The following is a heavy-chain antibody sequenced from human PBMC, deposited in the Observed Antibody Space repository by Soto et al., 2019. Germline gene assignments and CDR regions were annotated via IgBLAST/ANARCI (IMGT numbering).Heavy chain of an antibody. V-gene: IGHV1-8*01. CDR1: GYTFTSYD. Sequence: ASVKVSCKASGYTFTSYDITWVRQATGQGLEWMGWMNPNSGNTGYAQKFQGRVTMTRNTSISTAYMELSSLRSEDTAVYYCARVLMDYDFWSGYYTDYYYMDVWG. J-gene: IGHJ6*03. D-gene: IGHD3-3*01. CDR3: ARVLMDYDFWSGYYTDYYYMDV. CDR2: MNPNSGNT.